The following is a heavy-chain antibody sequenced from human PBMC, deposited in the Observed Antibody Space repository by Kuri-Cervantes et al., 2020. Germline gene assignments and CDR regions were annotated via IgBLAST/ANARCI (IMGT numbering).Heavy chain of an antibody. CDR2: ITGGGGSS. Sequence: GGSLRLSCTASGFTFNAYALPWVRQAPGKGLEWVSTITGGGGSSDYADSVKGRFTISRDSSRNILYLHMSSLRVEDTAVYYCARDWSYSDTDDHYATLDYWGLGALVTVSS. CDR3: ARDWSYSDTDDHYATLDY. V-gene: IGHV3-23*01. J-gene: IGHJ4*02. D-gene: IGHD3-16*01. CDR1: GFTFNAYA.